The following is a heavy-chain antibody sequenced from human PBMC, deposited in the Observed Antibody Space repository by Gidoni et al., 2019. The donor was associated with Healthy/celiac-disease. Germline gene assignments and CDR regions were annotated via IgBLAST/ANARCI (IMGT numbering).Heavy chain of an antibody. J-gene: IGHJ6*02. Sequence: QVQLVESGGGVVQPGRSLRLSCAASGFTFSSYGMHWVRQAPGKGLEWVAVIWYDGSNKYYADSVKGRFTISRDNSKNTLYLQMNSLRAEDTAVYYCASYNWNGGYYYYGMDVWGQGTTVTVSS. CDR2: IWYDGSNK. CDR3: ASYNWNGGYYYYGMDV. CDR1: GFTFSSYG. V-gene: IGHV3-33*01. D-gene: IGHD1-20*01.